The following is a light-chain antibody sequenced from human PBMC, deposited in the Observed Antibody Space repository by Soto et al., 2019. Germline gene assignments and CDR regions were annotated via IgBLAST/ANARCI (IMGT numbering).Light chain of an antibody. V-gene: IGKV3-11*01. CDR3: QQRSNWPLALT. CDR1: QSVSSY. CDR2: DAS. Sequence: DIVLTQSPSTLSLSPGERATLSCRASQSVSSYLAWYQQKPGQAPRLLIYDASNRATGIPARFSGSGSGTDCTLTIRSLEPEDVAVYHWQQRSNWPLALTFGGGTKVESK. J-gene: IGKJ4*01.